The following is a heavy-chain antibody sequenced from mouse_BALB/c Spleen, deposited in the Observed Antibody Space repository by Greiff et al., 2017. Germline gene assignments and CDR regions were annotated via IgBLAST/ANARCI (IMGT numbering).Heavy chain of an antibody. CDR1: GFSLTSYG. CDR3: ARHEDYYGSSAWFAY. CDR2: IWSDGST. D-gene: IGHD1-1*01. Sequence: QVQLKQSGPDLVAPSQSLSITCTVSGFSLTSYGVHWVRQPPGKGLEWLVVIWSDGSTTYNSALKSRLSISKDNSKSQVFLKMNSLQTDDTAMYYRARHEDYYGSSAWFAYWGQGTLVTVSA. V-gene: IGHV2-6-2*01. J-gene: IGHJ3*01.